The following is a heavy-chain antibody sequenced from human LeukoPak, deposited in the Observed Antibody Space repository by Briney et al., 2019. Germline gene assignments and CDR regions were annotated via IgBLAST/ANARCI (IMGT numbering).Heavy chain of an antibody. Sequence: ASVKVSCKAPGYIFTSYYMHWVRQAPGQGLEWMGIINPSGGSTRYAQKFQGRVTMTRDTSTSTVSMELSSLRSEDTAVYYCARDLSGNSYNFDLWGQGTLVTVSS. CDR1: GYIFTSYY. CDR3: ARDLSGNSYNFDL. V-gene: IGHV1-46*01. CDR2: INPSGGST. J-gene: IGHJ4*02. D-gene: IGHD5-18*01.